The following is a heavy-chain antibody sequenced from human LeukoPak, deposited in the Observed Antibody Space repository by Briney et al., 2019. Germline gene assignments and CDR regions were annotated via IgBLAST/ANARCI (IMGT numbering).Heavy chain of an antibody. D-gene: IGHD5-18*01. J-gene: IGHJ5*02. Sequence: PGGSLRLSCAPSGFTFDDYGMTWVRQAPGKGLEWVSGINWNGGSTGYADSVKGRFTISRDNAKNSLYLQMNSLRVEDTALYYCARDGWIPGGFDPWGQGTLVTVSS. V-gene: IGHV3-20*04. CDR1: GFTFDDYG. CDR3: ARDGWIPGGFDP. CDR2: INWNGGST.